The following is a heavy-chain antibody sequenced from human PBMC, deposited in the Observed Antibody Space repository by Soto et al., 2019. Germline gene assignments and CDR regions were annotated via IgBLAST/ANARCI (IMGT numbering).Heavy chain of an antibody. CDR1: GFTFSNFE. CDR3: ARAECSSPDCLTAYYSYGLDV. D-gene: IGHD3-9*01. V-gene: IGHV3-48*03. CDR2: INTAGSTK. Sequence: GGSLRLSCAASGFTFSNFEMHWVRQAPGKGLEWVSYINTAGSTKYYAESVKGRFTISSDNARNSLFLQMNSLRAEDTAVYYCARAECSSPDCLTAYYSYGLDVWGQGSTVTVS. J-gene: IGHJ6*02.